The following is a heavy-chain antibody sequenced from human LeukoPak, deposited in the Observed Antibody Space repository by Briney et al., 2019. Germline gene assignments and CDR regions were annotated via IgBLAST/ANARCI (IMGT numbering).Heavy chain of an antibody. CDR3: ARMSYYDSSGDNWFDP. D-gene: IGHD3-22*01. CDR1: GYTFTSYY. Sequence: ASVKVSCKASGYTFTSYYMHWVRQAPGQGLEWMGIINPSGGSTSYAQKFQGRVTMTRDMSTSTVYMELRSLRSEDTAVYYCARMSYYDSSGDNWFDPWGQGTLVTVSS. V-gene: IGHV1-46*01. J-gene: IGHJ5*02. CDR2: INPSGGST.